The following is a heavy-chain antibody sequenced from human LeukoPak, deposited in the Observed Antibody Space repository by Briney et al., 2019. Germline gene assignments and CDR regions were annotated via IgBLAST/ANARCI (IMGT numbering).Heavy chain of an antibody. J-gene: IGHJ4*02. CDR1: GGSISSYY. CDR2: IYYSGST. CDR3: ARLHTAMLYFDY. D-gene: IGHD5-18*01. Sequence: PSETLSLTCTVSGGSISSYYWSWIRQPPGKGLEWIGYIYYSGSTNYSPSLKSRVTISVDTSRNQFSLKLSSVTAADTALYYCARLHTAMLYFDYCGQGTPVTVSP. V-gene: IGHV4-59*08.